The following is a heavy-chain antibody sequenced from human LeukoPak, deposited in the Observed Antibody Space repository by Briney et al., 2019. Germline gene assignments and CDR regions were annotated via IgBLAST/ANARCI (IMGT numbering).Heavy chain of an antibody. D-gene: IGHD2-2*01. Sequence: GGSLRLSCAASGFTFSSYSMNWVRQAPGKGLEWVSYISSSSNTIYYADSVKGRFTISRDNAKNSLYLQMNSLRAEDTAVYYCARGGDIVVVPAAMFDPWGQGTLVTVSS. J-gene: IGHJ5*02. CDR3: ARGGDIVVVPAAMFDP. V-gene: IGHV3-48*04. CDR2: ISSSSNTI. CDR1: GFTFSSYS.